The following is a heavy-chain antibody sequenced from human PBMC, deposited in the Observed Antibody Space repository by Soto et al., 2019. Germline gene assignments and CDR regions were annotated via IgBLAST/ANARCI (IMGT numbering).Heavy chain of an antibody. CDR1: GYTFTSYG. D-gene: IGHD3-3*01. CDR3: ARDGYYFGPNNYYYGMDG. J-gene: IGHJ6*02. Sequence: GASVKVSCKASGYTFTSYGISWVRQAPGQGLEWMGWISAYNGNTNYAQKLQGRVTMTTDTSTSTAYMELRSLRSDDTAVYYCARDGYYFGPNNYYYGMDGWGQGTTVTVSS. CDR2: ISAYNGNT. V-gene: IGHV1-18*01.